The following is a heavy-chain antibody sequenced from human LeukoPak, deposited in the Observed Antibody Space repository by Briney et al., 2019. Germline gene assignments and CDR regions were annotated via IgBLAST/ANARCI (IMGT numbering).Heavy chain of an antibody. CDR1: GGSISSGGYY. J-gene: IGHJ4*02. Sequence: SQTLSLTCTVSGGSISSGGYYWSWIRQHPGKGLEWMGYTYYSGSTYYNPSLKSRVTISVDTSKNQFSLKLSSVTAADTAVYYCARSYGGVSDFDYWGQGTLVTVSS. CDR2: TYYSGST. CDR3: ARSYGGVSDFDY. D-gene: IGHD3-16*01. V-gene: IGHV4-31*03.